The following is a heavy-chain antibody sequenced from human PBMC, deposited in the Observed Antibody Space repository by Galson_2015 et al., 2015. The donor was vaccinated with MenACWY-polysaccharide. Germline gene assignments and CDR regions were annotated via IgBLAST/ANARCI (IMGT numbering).Heavy chain of an antibody. CDR2: ISGDGDTT. CDR3: AADRYNWNYVDS. Sequence: SLRLSCAASGFTFDDYAMHWVRQAPGKGLEWVSLISGDGDTTYYADSVKGRFTISRDNSKKSLYLQMNSLRTEDIALYYCAADRYNWNYVDSWGQGTLVIVSS. CDR1: GFTFDDYA. D-gene: IGHD1-20*01. V-gene: IGHV3-43*02. J-gene: IGHJ4*02.